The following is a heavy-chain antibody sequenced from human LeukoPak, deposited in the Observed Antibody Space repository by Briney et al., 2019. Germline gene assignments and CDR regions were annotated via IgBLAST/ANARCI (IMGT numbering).Heavy chain of an antibody. CDR3: ARGGGGWLRYYYYYYGMDV. V-gene: IGHV4-34*01. J-gene: IGHJ6*02. Sequence: SETLSLTCAVYGGSFSGYYWSWIRQPPGKGLEWIGEINHSGSTNYNPSLKSRVTISVDTSKNQFSLKLSSVTAADTAAYYCARGGGGWLRYYYYYYGMDVWGQGTTVTVSS. D-gene: IGHD5-12*01. CDR1: GGSFSGYY. CDR2: INHSGST.